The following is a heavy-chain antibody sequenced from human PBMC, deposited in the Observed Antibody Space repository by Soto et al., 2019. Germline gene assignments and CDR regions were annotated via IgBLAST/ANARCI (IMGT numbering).Heavy chain of an antibody. CDR1: GDSLTTYY. V-gene: IGHV4-59*01. D-gene: IGHD3-9*01. J-gene: IGHJ4*02. CDR2: IYYSGST. CDR3: AGAGYEILTGSYKKQRYFDY. Sequence: PSETLSLTCTVSGDSLTTYYWNCIRQPPGKGLEWIGFIYYSGSTSYNPSFKSRVTISLDTSKSQVSLKLNSVTATDTAVYYCAGAGYEILTGSYKKQRYFDYWGRGTLVTVSS.